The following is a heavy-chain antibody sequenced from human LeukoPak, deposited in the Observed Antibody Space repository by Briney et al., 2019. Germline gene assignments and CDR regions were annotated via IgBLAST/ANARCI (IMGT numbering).Heavy chain of an antibody. D-gene: IGHD2-15*01. CDR3: ASQGGSLGYCSGGSCRFDY. CDR1: GGSISSSSYY. V-gene: IGHV4-39*01. CDR2: IYYSGST. J-gene: IGHJ4*02. Sequence: PSETLSLTCTVSGGSISSSSYYWGWIRQPPGKGLEWIGSIYYSGSTYYNPSLKSRVTISVDTSKNQFSLKLSSVTAADTAVYYCASQGGSLGYCSGGSCRFDYWGQGTLVTVSS.